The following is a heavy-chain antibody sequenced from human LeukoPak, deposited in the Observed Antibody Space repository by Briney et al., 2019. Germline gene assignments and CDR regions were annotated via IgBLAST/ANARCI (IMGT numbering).Heavy chain of an antibody. J-gene: IGHJ4*02. CDR2: IYYSGST. V-gene: IGHV4-39*01. Sequence: SETLSLTCTVSGGSISSSSYYWGWIRQPPGKGLEWIGSIYYSGSTYYNPSLKSRVTISVDTSKNQFSLKLSSVTAADTAVYYCARTLGGKGIQLWLDYCGQGPLVPVSS. D-gene: IGHD5-18*01. CDR3: ARTLGGKGIQLWLDY. CDR1: GGSISSSSYY.